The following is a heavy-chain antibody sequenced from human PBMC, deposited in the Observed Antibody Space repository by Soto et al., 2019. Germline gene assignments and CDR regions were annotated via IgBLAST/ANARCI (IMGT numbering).Heavy chain of an antibody. Sequence: QVQVVESGGGVVQPGRSLRLSCAASGFTFTTHAMHWVRQAPGRGLEWVAIISYDGTYKDYADSVKGRFTISRDNSKNTVYLQMSSLRPEDTAVYYCARDWRTAGTTGWFYPWGQGSLVTVSS. CDR2: ISYDGTYK. V-gene: IGHV3-30*04. J-gene: IGHJ5*02. CDR1: GFTFTTHA. D-gene: IGHD6-13*01. CDR3: ARDWRTAGTTGWFYP.